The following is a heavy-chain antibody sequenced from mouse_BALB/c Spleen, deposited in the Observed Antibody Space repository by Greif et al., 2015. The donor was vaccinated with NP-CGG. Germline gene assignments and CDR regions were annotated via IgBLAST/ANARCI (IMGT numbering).Heavy chain of an antibody. J-gene: IGHJ2*01. CDR1: GYSFTGYS. Sequence: EVQLQQSGPELVKPGASVKISCKASGYSFTGYSMHWVKQSHVKSLEWIGRFNPYNDGTIYNPNFKDKATLTLDKSSNTAYMELHSLTSEDSAVYYCARYYYGSSFFGSWGQGTTLTVSS. D-gene: IGHD1-1*01. CDR2: FNPYNDGT. V-gene: IGHV1-18*01. CDR3: ARYYYGSSFFGS.